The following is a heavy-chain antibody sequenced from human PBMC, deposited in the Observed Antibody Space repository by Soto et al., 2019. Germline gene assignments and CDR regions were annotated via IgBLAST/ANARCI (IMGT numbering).Heavy chain of an antibody. CDR2: VHSDDDT. V-gene: IGHV3-53*04. CDR3: ARETDFWHSYGTYRSYLDV. J-gene: IGHJ6*03. CDR1: GFTVSGNY. Sequence: GGSLRLSCAASGFTVSGNYMNWVRQAPGKGLEWVAVVHSDDDTYYADSVKGRFTISRHNSKNMLYLQMNSLRIEDTAVYFCARETDFWHSYGTYRSYLDVWGEGTTVTVSS. D-gene: IGHD3-3*01.